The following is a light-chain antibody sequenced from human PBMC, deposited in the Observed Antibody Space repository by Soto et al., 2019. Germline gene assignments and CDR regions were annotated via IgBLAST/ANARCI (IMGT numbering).Light chain of an antibody. Sequence: EVVLTQSPGTLSLSPGERATLSCRASQSVSSSYLGWYQQKPGQAPRLLIFAASSRATGIPDRFSGSGSGTDFTLTISRLEPEDVAVYYCNQYGRSPKTFGRGTKLEIK. CDR3: NQYGRSPKT. V-gene: IGKV3-20*01. CDR1: QSVSSSY. CDR2: AAS. J-gene: IGKJ2*01.